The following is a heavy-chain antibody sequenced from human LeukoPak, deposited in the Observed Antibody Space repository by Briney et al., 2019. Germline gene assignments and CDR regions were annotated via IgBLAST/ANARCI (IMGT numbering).Heavy chain of an antibody. V-gene: IGHV3-21*01. Sequence: GRSLRLSCAASGFTFSSYSMNWVRQAPGKGLEWVSSISSSSSYIYYADSVKGRFTISRDNAKNSLYLQMNSLRAEDTAVYYCARDQKYSSSFDYWGQGTLVTVSS. D-gene: IGHD6-6*01. CDR1: GFTFSSYS. J-gene: IGHJ4*02. CDR3: ARDQKYSSSFDY. CDR2: ISSSSSYI.